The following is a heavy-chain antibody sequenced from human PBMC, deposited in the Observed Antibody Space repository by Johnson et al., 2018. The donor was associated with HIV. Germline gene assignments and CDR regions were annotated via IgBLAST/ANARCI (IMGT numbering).Heavy chain of an antibody. Sequence: QVQLVESGGGEVQPGTSLRLSCVGSKFIFVRQAVGKGLGWVALMSYDGSFEFNISRDNSKNTLYLQMNSLRAEDTAVYYCARVEQRSGYYRGGFDMWGQGTMVTVSS. D-gene: IGHD3-3*01. V-gene: IGHV3-30-3*01. J-gene: IGHJ3*02. CDR2: MSYDGSFE. CDR3: ARVEQRSGYYRGGFDM. CDR1: KFIF.